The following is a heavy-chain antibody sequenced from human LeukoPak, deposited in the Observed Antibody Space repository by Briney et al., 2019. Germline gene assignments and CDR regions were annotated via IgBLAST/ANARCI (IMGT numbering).Heavy chain of an antibody. J-gene: IGHJ6*03. CDR3: ARVHLHYYYMDV. V-gene: IGHV1-69*06. CDR1: GGTFSSYA. Sequence: GASVKVSCKASGGTFSSYAISWVRQAPGQGLEWMGGIIPIFGTANYAQKFQGRVTITADKSTSTAYMELSSLRSEDTAVYYCARVHLHYYYMDVWGKGTTVTVSS. CDR2: IIPIFGTA.